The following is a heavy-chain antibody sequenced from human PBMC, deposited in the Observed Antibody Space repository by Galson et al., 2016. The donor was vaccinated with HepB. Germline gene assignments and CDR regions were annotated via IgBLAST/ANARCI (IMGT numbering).Heavy chain of an antibody. CDR1: GFTFSSNW. V-gene: IGHV3-7*04. Sequence: SLSLSCAASGFTFSSNWMNWVRQTPGKGLEWVANINQGGSDNNYVDSVKRRSTITRDNAKNSLYLTMHSLRVEETALYYCVRDIHYTGGGGYYRAFDIWGQGTMATVSS. CDR2: INQGGSDN. J-gene: IGHJ3*02. D-gene: IGHD2-8*02. CDR3: VRDIHYTGGGGYYRAFDI.